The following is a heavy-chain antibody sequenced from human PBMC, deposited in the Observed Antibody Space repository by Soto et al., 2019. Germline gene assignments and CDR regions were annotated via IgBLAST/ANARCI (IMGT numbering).Heavy chain of an antibody. CDR2: ISGSGGST. V-gene: IGHV3-23*01. CDR1: GFTFISYA. J-gene: IGHJ4*02. D-gene: IGHD3-22*01. Sequence: LRLSCAASGFTFISYAMSWVRQSPGKGLECVSAISGSGGSTYYADSVKGRFTISRDNSKNTLYLQMNSLRAEDTAVYYCAKYGYDSSGYNYWGQGTLVTVSS. CDR3: AKYGYDSSGYNY.